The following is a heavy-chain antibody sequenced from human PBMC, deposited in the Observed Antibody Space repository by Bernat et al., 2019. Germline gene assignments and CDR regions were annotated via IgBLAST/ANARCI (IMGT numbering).Heavy chain of an antibody. CDR3: AVTTGYYYGMDV. V-gene: IGHV4-39*01. Sequence: QLQLQESGPGLVKPSETLSLTCTVSGGSISSSSYYWGWIRQPPGKGLEWIGSIYYSGSTYYNPSLKSRVTISVDTSKNQFSLKLSSVTAADTAVYYCAVTTGYYYGMDVWGHGTTVTVSS. CDR2: IYYSGST. J-gene: IGHJ6*02. D-gene: IGHD1-14*01. CDR1: GGSISSSSYY.